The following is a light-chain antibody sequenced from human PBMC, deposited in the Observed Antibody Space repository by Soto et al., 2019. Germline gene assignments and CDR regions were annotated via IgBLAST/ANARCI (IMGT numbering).Light chain of an antibody. Sequence: DIQMTQSPSAMSASEGDTVTITCRASQGISDFLAWFQRKPGKVPKRLMYAASSLQSGVPSSFSGGGSGTGFTLTFSSLQPEDFATYYCLQRNFSPWTFGQGTKV. CDR2: AAS. CDR1: QGISDF. J-gene: IGKJ1*01. V-gene: IGKV1-17*03. CDR3: LQRNFSPWT.